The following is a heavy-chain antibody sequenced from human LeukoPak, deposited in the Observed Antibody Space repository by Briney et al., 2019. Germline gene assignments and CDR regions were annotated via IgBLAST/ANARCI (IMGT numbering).Heavy chain of an antibody. CDR1: GFTFYDFT. CDR2: VSWDGTA. Sequence: GGSLRLSCAASGFTFYDFTMHWVRQVPGKTLEWVSLVSWDGTAYYSDSVMGRFTISRDNGESSLYLQMDTLRTEDTAFYYCAKDLTYESSGSVIDNWGLGTLVTVSS. D-gene: IGHD3-22*01. V-gene: IGHV3-43*01. CDR3: AKDLTYESSGSVIDN. J-gene: IGHJ4*02.